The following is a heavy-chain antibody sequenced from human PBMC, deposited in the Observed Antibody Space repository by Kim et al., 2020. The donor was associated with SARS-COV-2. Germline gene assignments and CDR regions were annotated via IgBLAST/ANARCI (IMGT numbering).Heavy chain of an antibody. J-gene: IGHJ1*01. CDR3: ARDLGIAAAATTEYFQH. D-gene: IGHD6-13*01. V-gene: IGHV3-30*07. Sequence: VKGRFTSSRDNSKTTLYLQMNSLGAEDTAVYYCARDLGIAAAATTEYFQHWGQGTLVTVSS.